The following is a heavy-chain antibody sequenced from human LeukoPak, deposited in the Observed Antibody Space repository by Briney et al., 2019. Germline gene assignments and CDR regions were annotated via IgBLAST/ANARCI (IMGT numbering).Heavy chain of an antibody. V-gene: IGHV4-34*01. D-gene: IGHD1-7*01. Sequence: PSETLSLTCAVYGGSFSGYCWSWIRQPPGKGLEWIGEINHSGSTNYNPSLKSRVTISVDTSKNQFSLKLSSVTAADTAVYYCARLRTTRYYFDYWGQGTLVTVSS. CDR3: ARLRTTRYYFDY. CDR2: INHSGST. CDR1: GGSFSGYC. J-gene: IGHJ4*02.